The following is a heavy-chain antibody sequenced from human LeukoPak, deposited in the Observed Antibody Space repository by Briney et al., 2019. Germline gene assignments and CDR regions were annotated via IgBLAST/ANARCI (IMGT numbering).Heavy chain of an antibody. V-gene: IGHV1-18*01. CDR1: GYTFTSYG. CDR3: ARSGSRGSSRSWFDP. CDR2: ISAYNGNT. D-gene: IGHD6-19*01. Sequence: ASVKVSCTASGYTFTSYGISWVRQAPGQGLEWTGWISAYNGNTNYAQKLQGRVTMTTDTSTSTAYMELRSLRSDDTAVYYCARSGSRGSSRSWFDPWGQGTLVTVSS. J-gene: IGHJ5*02.